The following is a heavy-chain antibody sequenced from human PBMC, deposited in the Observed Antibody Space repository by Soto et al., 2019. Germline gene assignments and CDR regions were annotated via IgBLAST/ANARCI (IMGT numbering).Heavy chain of an antibody. CDR2: ISYDGNNK. D-gene: IGHD1-26*01. V-gene: IGHV3-30*18. CDR1: GFTFSGYG. J-gene: IGHJ4*02. Sequence: GSLRLSCAASGFTFSGYGMHWVRQAPGKGLEWVAVISYDGNNKYYADSMRGRFTISRDNAKNTLYLQMNSLRAEDTAVYYCAKAGPNSHGRNYFDHWGQGTLVTVSS. CDR3: AKAGPNSHGRNYFDH.